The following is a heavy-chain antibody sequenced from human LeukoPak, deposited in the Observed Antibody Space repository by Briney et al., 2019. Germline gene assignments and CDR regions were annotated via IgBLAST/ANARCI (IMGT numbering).Heavy chain of an antibody. V-gene: IGHV3-48*03. CDR2: IRSSGTTI. CDR3: ARGLGGWYFDL. J-gene: IGHJ2*01. Sequence: PGGSLRFKCAASGFSFSNYEMNGVRQAPGKGLEWVSHIRSSGTTIDYGDSVRGRVTISRDNAKNSLYLQINSLRADDTAFYYCARGLGGWYFDLWGSGTVLIVSS. D-gene: IGHD7-27*01. CDR1: GFSFSNYE.